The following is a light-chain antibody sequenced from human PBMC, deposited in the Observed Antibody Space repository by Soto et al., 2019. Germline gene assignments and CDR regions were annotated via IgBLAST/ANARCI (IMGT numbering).Light chain of an antibody. V-gene: IGKV1-5*03. CDR1: QSISSW. CDR2: KAS. J-gene: IGKJ1*01. Sequence: DIQMTQSPSTMSASVGDRVTIACRASQSISSWLAWYQQKPGKAPKLLIYKASSLESGVPSRFSGSGSGTEFTLTISSLQPDDFATYYCQHYNSYPWTFGQGTKVEIQ. CDR3: QHYNSYPWT.